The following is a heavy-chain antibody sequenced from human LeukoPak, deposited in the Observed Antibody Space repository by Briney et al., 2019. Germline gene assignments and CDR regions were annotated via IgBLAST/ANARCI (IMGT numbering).Heavy chain of an antibody. CDR3: ARGEQQLVRAYYYYGMDV. Sequence: PGGSLRLSCAASGFTVSSNYMSWVRQAPGKGLEWVSVIYSGGSTYYADSVKGRFTISRDNSKNTLNLQMNSLRAEDTAVYYCARGEQQLVRAYYYYGMDVWGQGTTVTVSS. D-gene: IGHD6-13*01. CDR2: IYSGGST. J-gene: IGHJ6*02. V-gene: IGHV3-66*01. CDR1: GFTVSSNY.